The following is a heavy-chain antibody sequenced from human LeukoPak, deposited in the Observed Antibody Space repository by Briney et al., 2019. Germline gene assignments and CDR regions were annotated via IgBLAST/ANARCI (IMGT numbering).Heavy chain of an antibody. V-gene: IGHV4-39*01. J-gene: IGHJ3*02. CDR2: IYYRGST. CDR3: ARGELRLRRAFDI. CDR1: GGSISSSSYY. D-gene: IGHD6-25*01. Sequence: SETLSLTCSVSGGSISSSSYYWGWVRQPPGKGLEWIGSIYYRGSTYYKPSLKSRVTISLDTSKNQFSLKLSSVTAADTAVYYCARGELRLRRAFDIWGQGTMVTVSS.